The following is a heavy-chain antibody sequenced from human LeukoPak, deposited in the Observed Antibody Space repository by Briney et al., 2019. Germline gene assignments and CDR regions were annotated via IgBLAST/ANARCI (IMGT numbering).Heavy chain of an antibody. Sequence: PGGFLRLSCAASGFTFSSYAMSWVRQAPGKGLEWASAISGSGGSTYYADSVKGRFTISRDNSKNTLYLQMNSLKAEDTAVYYCAQEMNGDYDGYWGQGTLVTVSS. J-gene: IGHJ4*02. D-gene: IGHD4-17*01. CDR3: AQEMNGDYDGY. V-gene: IGHV3-23*01. CDR1: GFTFSSYA. CDR2: ISGSGGST.